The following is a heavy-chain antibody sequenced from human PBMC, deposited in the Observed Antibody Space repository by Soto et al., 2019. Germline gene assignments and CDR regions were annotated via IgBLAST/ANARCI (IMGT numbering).Heavy chain of an antibody. Sequence: SCQSSVFTFSRHAMSWVREAAGKGLEWVSAMSGSGGSTYFRDTVRGRFTISRDNSKNTLYLQMESLREEDTALYYCAKDSISSDGGYYLYYFESWGQGTLVTVSS. D-gene: IGHD3-22*01. CDR2: MSGSGGST. J-gene: IGHJ4*02. CDR3: AKDSISSDGGYYLYYFES. V-gene: IGHV3-23*01. CDR1: VFTFSRHA.